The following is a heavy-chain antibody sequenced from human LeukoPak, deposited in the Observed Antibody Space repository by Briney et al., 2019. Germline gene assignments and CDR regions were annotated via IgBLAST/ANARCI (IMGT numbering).Heavy chain of an antibody. J-gene: IGHJ6*02. CDR3: ANHPFDRDQYTYGMDV. CDR1: GGSVSSGGYS. V-gene: IGHV4-31*03. CDR2: IFYSGNT. Sequence: SETLSLTCTVSGGSVSSGGYSWSWIRQHPGKGLEWIGYIFYSGNTYYNPSLKSRVTISVDTSKNQVSLKLNSVTAADTAVYYCANHPFDRDQYTYGMDVWGQGTTVTVSS. D-gene: IGHD3-9*01.